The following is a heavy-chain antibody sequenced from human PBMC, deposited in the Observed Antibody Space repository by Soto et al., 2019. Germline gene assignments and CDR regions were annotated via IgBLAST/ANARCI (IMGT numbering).Heavy chain of an antibody. Sequence: SXXXXLTXXXSGGSISSYYWSWNRQPPGKGLEWIGYIYYSGSTNYNPSLKSRVTISVDTSKNQFSLKLSSVTAADTAVYYCARREAVPAAIPGWFDPWGQGTLVTVSS. CDR1: GGSISSYY. J-gene: IGHJ5*02. V-gene: IGHV4-59*01. CDR3: ARREAVPAAIPGWFDP. D-gene: IGHD2-2*02. CDR2: IYYSGST.